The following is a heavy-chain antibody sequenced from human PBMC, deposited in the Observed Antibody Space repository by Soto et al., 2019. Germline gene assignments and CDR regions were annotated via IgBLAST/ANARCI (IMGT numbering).Heavy chain of an antibody. CDR2: IIPIFGTA. Sequence: ASVKVSFKASGGTFSSYAISWVRQAPGQGLEWMGGIIPIFGTANYAQKFQGRVTITADKSTSTAYMELSSLRSEDTAVYYCATYSSSWYSGYWGQGTLVTVSS. CDR3: ATYSSSWYSGY. D-gene: IGHD6-13*01. CDR1: GGTFSSYA. J-gene: IGHJ4*02. V-gene: IGHV1-69*06.